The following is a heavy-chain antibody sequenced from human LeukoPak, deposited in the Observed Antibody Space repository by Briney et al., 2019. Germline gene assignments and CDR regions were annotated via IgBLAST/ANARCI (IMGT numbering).Heavy chain of an antibody. Sequence: GGSLRLSCAASGSTFSSYGMHRVRQAPGKGLEWVAFIRYDGSNKYYADSVKGRFTISRDNSKNTLYLQMNSLRAEDTAVYYCAKGSSSWYVFFDYWGQGTLVTVSS. CDR3: AKGSSSWYVFFDY. J-gene: IGHJ4*02. D-gene: IGHD6-13*01. CDR1: GSTFSSYG. V-gene: IGHV3-30*02. CDR2: IRYDGSNK.